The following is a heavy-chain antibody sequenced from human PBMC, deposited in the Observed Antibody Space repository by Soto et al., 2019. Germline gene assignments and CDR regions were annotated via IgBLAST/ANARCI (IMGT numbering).Heavy chain of an antibody. CDR3: ARAPRIRRVSNYYYGMDA. Sequence: QVQLQQWGAGLLKPSETLSLTCAVYGGSFSGYYWSWIRQPPGKGLEWIGEINHSGSTNYNPSLKSRVTISVDTSKNQFSLKLSSGTAADTAVYYCARAPRIRRVSNYYYGMDAWGQGTTVTVSS. CDR2: INHSGST. V-gene: IGHV4-34*01. CDR1: GGSFSGYY. J-gene: IGHJ6*02. D-gene: IGHD2-8*01.